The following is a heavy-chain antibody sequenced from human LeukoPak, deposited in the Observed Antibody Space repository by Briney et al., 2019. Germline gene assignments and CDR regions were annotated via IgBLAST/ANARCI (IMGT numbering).Heavy chain of an antibody. CDR1: GGSFEHYY. V-gene: IGHV4-59*01. Sequence: PSETLSLTCTVSGGSFEHYYWSWIRQPPGEGLEFLGYVYYTGNTDYSPFLKSRLTISPDTAKNQFSLNLRSVSAADTAIYYCASHRRSHGAEYWGQGILVTVSS. CDR2: VYYTGNT. D-gene: IGHD5-18*01. CDR3: ASHRRSHGAEY. J-gene: IGHJ4*02.